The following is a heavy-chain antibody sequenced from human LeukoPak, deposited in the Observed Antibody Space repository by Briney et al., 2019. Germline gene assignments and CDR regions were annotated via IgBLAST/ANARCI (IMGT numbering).Heavy chain of an antibody. V-gene: IGHV4-34*01. Sequence: SETLSLTCAVDGGSFSGYYWSWIRQPPGKGLEWIGEINHSGSTNYNPSLKSRVTISVDTSKNQFSLKLSSVTAADTAVYYCARGGDCTNGVCHNWFDPWGQGTLVTVSS. J-gene: IGHJ5*02. CDR2: INHSGST. CDR3: ARGGDCTNGVCHNWFDP. D-gene: IGHD2-8*01. CDR1: GGSFSGYY.